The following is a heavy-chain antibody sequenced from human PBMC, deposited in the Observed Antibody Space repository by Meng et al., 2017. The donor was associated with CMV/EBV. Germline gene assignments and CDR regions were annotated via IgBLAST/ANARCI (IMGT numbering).Heavy chain of an antibody. D-gene: IGHD1-26*01. Sequence: QLQLQESGHGLVKPSETLALTCTVSGGSISSSYCSLGWIRQPPGKGLEWIGSIYYSGSTYYNPSLKSRVTISVDTSKNQFSLKLSSVTAADTAVYYCARNERELYPDYWGQGTLVTVSS. CDR3: ARNERELYPDY. CDR1: GGSISSSYCS. J-gene: IGHJ4*02. V-gene: IGHV4-39*07. CDR2: IYYSGST.